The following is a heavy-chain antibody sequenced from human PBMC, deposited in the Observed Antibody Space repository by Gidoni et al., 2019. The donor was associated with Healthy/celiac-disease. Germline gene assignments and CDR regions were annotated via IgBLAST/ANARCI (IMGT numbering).Heavy chain of an antibody. CDR3: ASAPYYYGSGAKGWFDP. D-gene: IGHD3-10*01. CDR2: IYYSGST. J-gene: IGHJ5*02. CDR1: GGSISSGDYS. V-gene: IGHV4-30-4*01. Sequence: QVQLQESGPGLVKPSQTLSLTSTVSGGSISSGDYSWSWIRQPPGKGLEWIGYIYYSGSTYYNPSLKSRVTISVDTSKNQFSLKLSSVTAADTAVYYCASAPYYYGSGAKGWFDPWGQGTLVTVSS.